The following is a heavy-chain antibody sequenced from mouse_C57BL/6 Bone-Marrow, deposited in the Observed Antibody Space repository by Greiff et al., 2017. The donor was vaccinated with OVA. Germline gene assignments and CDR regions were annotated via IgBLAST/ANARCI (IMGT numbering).Heavy chain of an antibody. V-gene: IGHV1-55*01. J-gene: IGHJ2*01. CDR3: ARMAYMTTNFDY. CDR1: GYTFTSYW. CDR2: IYPGSGST. D-gene: IGHD2-4*01. Sequence: QVQLQQPGAELVKPGASVKMSCKASGYTFTSYWITWVKQRPGQGLEWIGDIYPGSGSTNYNEKFKSKATLTVDTSSSTAYMQLSSLTSEDSAVYYCARMAYMTTNFDYWGQGTTLTVSS.